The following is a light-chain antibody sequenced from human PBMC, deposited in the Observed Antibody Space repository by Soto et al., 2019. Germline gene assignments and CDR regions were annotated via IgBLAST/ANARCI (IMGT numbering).Light chain of an antibody. CDR2: DVS. CDR1: SSDVGTYDY. V-gene: IGLV2-14*01. Sequence: SVLTQPASVSGSPGQSIAISCTGTSSDVGTYDYVSWFQQHPGKAPELMIFDVSNRPSGVSDRFSGSKSGSTASLTISGLQAEDEADYYCSSYTTSNTYVFGNGTKVTVL. J-gene: IGLJ1*01. CDR3: SSYTTSNTYV.